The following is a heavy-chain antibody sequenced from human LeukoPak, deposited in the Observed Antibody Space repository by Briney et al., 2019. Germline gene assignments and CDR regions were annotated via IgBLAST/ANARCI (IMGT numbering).Heavy chain of an antibody. CDR1: GYTFSNYA. CDR2: INAGNGDT. V-gene: IGHV1-3*01. J-gene: IGHJ4*02. D-gene: IGHD6-13*01. CDR3: ARDRSVIAAAGTFGY. Sequence: ASVKVSCKASGYTFSNYAIHWVRQAPGQGLEWMGWINAGNGDTKYSQNLQGRVTITRDTSASIVYMELSSLRSEDTAVYYCARDRSVIAAAGTFGYWGQGTLVTVSS.